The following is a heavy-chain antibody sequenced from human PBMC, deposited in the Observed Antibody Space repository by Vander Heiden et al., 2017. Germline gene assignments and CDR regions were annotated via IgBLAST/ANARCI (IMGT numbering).Heavy chain of an antibody. CDR2: IRDSGTST. CDR3: AKVPRTHQYRFDY. CDR1: GFTFSSYP. V-gene: IGHV3-23*01. J-gene: IGHJ4*02. Sequence: EVQLLESGGGLVQPGGSLRLSCPASGFTFSSYPMSWVRQAPGKGLEWVSAIRDSGTSTYYADSVKGRFTISRDNSKNTLYLQMNRLRADDTAVYYCAKVPRTHQYRFDYWGQGTLVTVSS. D-gene: IGHD3-16*02.